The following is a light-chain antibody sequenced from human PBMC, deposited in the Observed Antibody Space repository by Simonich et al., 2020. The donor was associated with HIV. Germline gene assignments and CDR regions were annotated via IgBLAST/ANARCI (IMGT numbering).Light chain of an antibody. V-gene: IGLV2-14*01. CDR1: NSDVGGYNH. J-gene: IGLJ2*01. CDR2: DVT. CDR3: RSYTGSTTLV. Sequence: QSALTQPASVSGSPGQSITISCAGTNSDVGGYNHVSWYQQHPGKAPKLMIYDVTKRPSAVSNRFAGSKSGNTASLTIAGLQADDEADYYCRSYTGSTTLVFGGGTRLTVL.